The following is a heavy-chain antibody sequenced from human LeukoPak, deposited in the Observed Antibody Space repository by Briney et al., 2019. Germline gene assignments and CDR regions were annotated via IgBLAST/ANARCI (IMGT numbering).Heavy chain of an antibody. CDR1: GFTFSSYW. Sequence: PGGSLRLSXAASGFTFSSYWMRWVRQAPGKGLEWMANIKQDGSEKYYVDSGKGRFTISRDNAKNSLYLQMTSLRAEDTAVYYCARDHVVVVVAATHWSDPSSQRTLVTVSS. CDR2: IKQDGSEK. J-gene: IGHJ5*02. V-gene: IGHV3-7*01. CDR3: ARDHVVVVVAATHWSDP. D-gene: IGHD2-15*01.